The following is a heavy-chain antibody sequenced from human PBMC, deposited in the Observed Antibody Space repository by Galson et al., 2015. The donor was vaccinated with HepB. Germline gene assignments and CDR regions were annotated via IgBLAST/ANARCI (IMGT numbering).Heavy chain of an antibody. D-gene: IGHD3-10*01. CDR3: ARDRKGSGSGRSEHYYYGMDV. CDR1: GFTFTSFA. Sequence: SLRLSCAASGFTFTSFAMHWVRQAPGEGLEWVALISSDGGNKFYADSVKGRFTISRDNSKNTLYLQMNSLRAEDTAVYYCARDRKGSGSGRSEHYYYGMDVWGQGTTVTVSS. J-gene: IGHJ6*02. CDR2: ISSDGGNK. V-gene: IGHV3-30-3*01.